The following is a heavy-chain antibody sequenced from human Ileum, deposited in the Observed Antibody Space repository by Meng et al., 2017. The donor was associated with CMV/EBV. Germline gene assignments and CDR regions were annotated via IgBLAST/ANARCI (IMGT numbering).Heavy chain of an antibody. J-gene: IGHJ5*02. Sequence: QGRLPGAGPGLVAPSGSRFLSCSVSGVSISSGNYYLGWIRQPPGKDLEWIGSIYYSGSTYDNPSLKSRVTMSVDPSKNQFSLRLSSVTAADTAIYYCVGDWGPYKSRGYFDPWGQGTLVTVSS. V-gene: IGHV4-39*07. CDR3: VGDWGPYKSRGYFDP. CDR2: IYYSGST. D-gene: IGHD5-12*01. CDR1: GVSISSGNYY.